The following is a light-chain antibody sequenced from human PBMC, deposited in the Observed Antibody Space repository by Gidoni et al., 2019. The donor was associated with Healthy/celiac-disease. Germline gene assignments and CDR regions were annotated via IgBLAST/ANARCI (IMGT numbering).Light chain of an antibody. Sequence: SFVLTQPPSVSVAPGKTATITCGGTNIESKTVHWYQQKPGQAPVLVVFDVGDRPAGISDRFSGSNSGNTATLTISRVEAGDEADYSCQVWHSSAHVFFGGGTKLTVL. J-gene: IGLJ2*01. CDR1: NIESKT. V-gene: IGLV3-21*03. CDR3: QVWHSSAHVF. CDR2: DVG.